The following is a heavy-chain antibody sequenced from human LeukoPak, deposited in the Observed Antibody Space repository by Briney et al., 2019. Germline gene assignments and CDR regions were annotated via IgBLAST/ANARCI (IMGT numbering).Heavy chain of an antibody. V-gene: IGHV5-51*01. CDR1: GYSFTSYW. D-gene: IGHD2-2*01. CDR3: ARHRPYCSSTSCYLAMLDAFDI. CDR2: IYPGDSDT. Sequence: GESLKISCKGSGYSFTSYWIGWVRQMPGKGLEWMGIIYPGDSDTRYSPSFQGQVTISADKSISTAYLQWSSLKASDTAMYYCARHRPYCSSTSCYLAMLDAFDIWGQGTMVTVSS. J-gene: IGHJ3*02.